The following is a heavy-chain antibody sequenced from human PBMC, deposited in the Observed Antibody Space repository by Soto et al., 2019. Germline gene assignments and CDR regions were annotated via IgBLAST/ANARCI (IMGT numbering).Heavy chain of an antibody. J-gene: IGHJ4*02. V-gene: IGHV3-30*03. D-gene: IGHD3-10*02. CDR3: AIVRVADSPLDH. CDR2: ISYDGSDI. CDR1: GFIFSNYG. Sequence: LRLSCVGSGFIFSNYGMHWVRQAPGKGLEWVAFISYDGSDILYADSVKGRFTISRDNSKSTLFLHMNRPTAEDTAIYFCAIVRVADSPLDHWGQGTLVTVSS.